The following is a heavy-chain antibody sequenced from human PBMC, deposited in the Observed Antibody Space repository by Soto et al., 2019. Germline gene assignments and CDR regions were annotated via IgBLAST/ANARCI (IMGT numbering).Heavy chain of an antibody. Sequence: ASVKVSCKASGYTFTGYYMHWVRQAPGQGLEWMGWINPNSGGTNYAQKFQGWVTMTRDTSISTAYMELSRLRSDDTAVYYCARAPYYDILTGYYAFDIWGQGTMVTVSS. J-gene: IGHJ3*02. CDR2: INPNSGGT. CDR3: ARAPYYDILTGYYAFDI. D-gene: IGHD3-9*01. V-gene: IGHV1-2*04. CDR1: GYTFTGYY.